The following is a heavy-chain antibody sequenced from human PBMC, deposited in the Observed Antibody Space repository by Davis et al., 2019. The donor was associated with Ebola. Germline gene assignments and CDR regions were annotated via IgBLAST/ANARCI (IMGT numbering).Heavy chain of an antibody. CDR3: VRTTYGAPEY. CDR2: IKTDGEVT. J-gene: IGHJ4*02. CDR1: GFTFNSYW. Sequence: PGGSLRLSCAASGFTFNSYWMHWVRQAPGKGLVWVSNIKTDGEVTGYADSVKGRFTISRDNAKSTLYLQMNSLTAEDTAVYYCVRTTYGAPEYWGQGTLVTVSS. V-gene: IGHV3-74*01. D-gene: IGHD4-17*01.